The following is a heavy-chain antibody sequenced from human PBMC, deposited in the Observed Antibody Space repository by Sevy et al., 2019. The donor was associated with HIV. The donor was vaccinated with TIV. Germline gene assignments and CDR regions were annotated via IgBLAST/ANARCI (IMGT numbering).Heavy chain of an antibody. D-gene: IGHD6-13*01. CDR2: ISWDGGST. CDR1: GFTFDDYT. Sequence: GGSLRLSCAASGFTFDDYTMHWVRQAPGNGLEWVSLISWDGGSTYYADSVKGRFTISRDNSKNSMYLQMNSLRTEDTALYYYAKDGHLKQQLAPTASKGRIPYYYYYYMDVWGKGTTVTVSS. V-gene: IGHV3-43*01. J-gene: IGHJ6*03. CDR3: AKDGHLKQQLAPTASKGRIPYYYYYYMDV.